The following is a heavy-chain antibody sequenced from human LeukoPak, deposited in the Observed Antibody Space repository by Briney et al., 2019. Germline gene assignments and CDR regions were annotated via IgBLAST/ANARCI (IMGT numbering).Heavy chain of an antibody. V-gene: IGHV6-1*01. D-gene: IGHD5-24*01. CDR1: GDSVSSNSAA. CDR3: AREMMAGPNDAFDI. Sequence: SQTLSLTCAISGDSVSSNSAAWNWLRQSPSRGLEWLGRTYYRSKWYNDYAVSVKSRITINPDTSKNQFSLQLNSVTPEDTAVYYCAREMMAGPNDAFDIWGQGTMVTVSS. J-gene: IGHJ3*02. CDR2: TYYRSKWYN.